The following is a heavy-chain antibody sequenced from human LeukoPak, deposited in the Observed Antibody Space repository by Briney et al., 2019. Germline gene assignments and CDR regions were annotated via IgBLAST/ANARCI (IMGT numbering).Heavy chain of an antibody. CDR1: GFTFSSYA. CDR3: ATQRDYWFGELLNFDY. V-gene: IGHV3-23*01. D-gene: IGHD3-10*01. CDR2: ISGSGGST. J-gene: IGHJ4*02. Sequence: GGSLRLSCAASGFTFSSYAMCWVRQAPGKGLEWVSAISGSGGSTYYADSVKGRFTISRDNSKNTLYLQMNSLRAEDTAVYYCATQRDYWFGELLNFDYWGQGTLVTVSS.